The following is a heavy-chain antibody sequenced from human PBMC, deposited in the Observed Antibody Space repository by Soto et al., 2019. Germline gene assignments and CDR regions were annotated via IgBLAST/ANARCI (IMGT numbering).Heavy chain of an antibody. CDR2: ISYDGSNK. V-gene: IGHV3-30-3*01. CDR1: GFTFSSYA. CDR3: ARDARTYGSGGSCPSPWFDP. D-gene: IGHD2-15*01. Sequence: GGSLRLSCAASGFTFSSYAMHWVRQAPGKGLEWVAVISYDGSNKYYADSVKGRFTISRDNSKNTLYLQMNSLRAEDTAVYYCARDARTYGSGGSCPSPWFDPWGQGNLVTVS. J-gene: IGHJ5*02.